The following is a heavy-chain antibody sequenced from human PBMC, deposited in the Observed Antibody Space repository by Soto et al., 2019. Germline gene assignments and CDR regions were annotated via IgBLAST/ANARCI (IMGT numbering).Heavy chain of an antibody. D-gene: IGHD2-15*01. CDR1: VGTFSSDS. J-gene: IGHJ4*02. CDR2: IIPMFDTP. Sequence: QVQLVQSGAEVKKPGSSVKVSCKASVGTFSSDSFSWVRQAPGQGLEWMGGIIPMFDTPIYAQKSQDRVTITADDSPSTAYMPLSSLRSGDTAVYYCARSGGLDRDFNYWGQGSLVTVSS. V-gene: IGHV1-69*12. CDR3: ARSGGLDRDFNY.